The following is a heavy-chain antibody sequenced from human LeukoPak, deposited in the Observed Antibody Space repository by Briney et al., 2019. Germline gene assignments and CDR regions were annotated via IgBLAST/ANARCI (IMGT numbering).Heavy chain of an antibody. V-gene: IGHV4-30-4*08. J-gene: IGHJ4*02. CDR3: ARVRAAAGYFDY. CDR1: GGSISSYY. CDR2: IYYSGST. Sequence: PSETLSLTCTVSGGSISSYYWSWIRQPPGKGLEWIGYIYYSGSTYYNPSLKSRVTISVDTSKNQFSLKLSSVTAADTAVYYCARVRAAAGYFDYWGQGTLVTVSS. D-gene: IGHD6-13*01.